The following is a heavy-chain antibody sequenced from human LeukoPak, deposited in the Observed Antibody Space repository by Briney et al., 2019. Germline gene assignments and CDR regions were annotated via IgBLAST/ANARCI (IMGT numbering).Heavy chain of an antibody. J-gene: IGHJ3*02. CDR1: GGSFSGYY. CDR3: ARGPLRWPERDAFDI. Sequence: SETLSLTCAVYGGSFSGYYWSWIRQPPGKGLEWIGEINHSGSTNYNPSLKSRVTISVDTSKDQFSLKLSSVTAADTAVYYCARGPLRWPERDAFDIWGQGTMVTVSS. CDR2: INHSGST. V-gene: IGHV4-34*01. D-gene: IGHD4-23*01.